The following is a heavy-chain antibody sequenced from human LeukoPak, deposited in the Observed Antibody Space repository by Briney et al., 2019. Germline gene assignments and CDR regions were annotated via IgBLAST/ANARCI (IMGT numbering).Heavy chain of an antibody. CDR2: ISTSSRYV. D-gene: IGHD3-3*01. CDR3: ARADWSGSACYLRRSWFDP. J-gene: IGHJ5*02. V-gene: IGHV3-21*01. CDR1: GFTFSSFD. Sequence: PGGSLRLSCAASGFTFSSFDMNWVRPAPGKGLEWVSSISTSSRYVYYRDSVKGRFTISRDDAKNSLYLQMSSLRVEDTAVYYCARADWSGSACYLRRSWFDPWGQGTLVTVSS.